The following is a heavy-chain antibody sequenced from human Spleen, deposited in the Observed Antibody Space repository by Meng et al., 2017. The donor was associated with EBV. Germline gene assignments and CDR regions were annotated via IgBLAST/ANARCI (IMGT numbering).Heavy chain of an antibody. CDR2: MYYSGRT. J-gene: IGHJ5*02. Sequence: QLQLQESGPGLVKPSETLSLTCTVSGGSISSSGYYWGWIRQPPGKGLEWIGSMYYSGRTYYNPSLKSRVTISADTSKNQFSLKLNFVTAADTALYYCASQGPSSWNVRPWGQGTLVTVSS. CDR1: GGSISSSGYY. CDR3: ASQGPSSWNVRP. V-gene: IGHV4-39*01. D-gene: IGHD6-13*01.